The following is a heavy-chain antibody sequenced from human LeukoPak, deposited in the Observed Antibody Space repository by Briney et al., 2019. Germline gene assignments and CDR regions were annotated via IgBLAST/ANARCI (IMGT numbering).Heavy chain of an antibody. CDR3: ARDRYYDSSGYYRDY. Sequence: GGSLRLSCAASGFTFSSYEMNWVRQAPGKGLEWVSYISSSGSTIYYADSVKGRFTISRDNSKNMLYLQMNSLRAEDTAVYYCARDRYYDSSGYYRDYWGQGTLVTVSS. D-gene: IGHD3-22*01. CDR2: ISSSGSTI. CDR1: GFTFSSYE. V-gene: IGHV3-48*03. J-gene: IGHJ4*02.